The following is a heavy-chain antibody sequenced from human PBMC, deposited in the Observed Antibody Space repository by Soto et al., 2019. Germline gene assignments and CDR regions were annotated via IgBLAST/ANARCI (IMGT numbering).Heavy chain of an antibody. J-gene: IGHJ4*02. V-gene: IGHV3-30*18. CDR3: AKETGQRGSSYGAYFDY. Sequence: QVQLVESGGGVVQPGRSLRLSCAASGFTLSNHGMQWVRRAPGKGLEWVAVTSHDGSVQYYADSVKGRFTISRDNSKNTLDLQMSSLRTEDTAIYFCAKETGQRGSSYGAYFDYWGQGTLVTVSS. D-gene: IGHD5-18*01. CDR2: TSHDGSVQ. CDR1: GFTLSNHG.